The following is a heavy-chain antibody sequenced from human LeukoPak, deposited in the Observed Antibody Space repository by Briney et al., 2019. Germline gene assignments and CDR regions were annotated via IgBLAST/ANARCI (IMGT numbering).Heavy chain of an antibody. Sequence: PGGSLRRSCAASGFTYSSHNRHWVRHAPGKGREWGALISNDGNNKDYADSVRGRLTSSRDNGKNNMYLQMNSLRAEDTAVYYCARDQGYTYGHSFDYWGQGTLLTVSS. CDR3: ARDQGYTYGHSFDY. J-gene: IGHJ4*02. D-gene: IGHD5-18*01. CDR2: ISNDGNNK. V-gene: IGHV3-30-3*01. CDR1: GFTYSSHN.